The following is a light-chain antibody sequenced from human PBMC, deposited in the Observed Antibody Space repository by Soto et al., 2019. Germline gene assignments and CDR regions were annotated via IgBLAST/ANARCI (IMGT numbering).Light chain of an antibody. Sequence: EVVLTQSPGTLSLSPGERATLSCRASQSVSNNYLAWYQQKAGQAPRLLIYGASSRATGIPDRFSGSGSGTDFTLTISRLEPEDFAVYYCQQSGGLPPWTFGQGTKWIS. V-gene: IGKV3-20*01. CDR3: QQSGGLPPWT. CDR1: QSVSNNY. CDR2: GAS. J-gene: IGKJ1*01.